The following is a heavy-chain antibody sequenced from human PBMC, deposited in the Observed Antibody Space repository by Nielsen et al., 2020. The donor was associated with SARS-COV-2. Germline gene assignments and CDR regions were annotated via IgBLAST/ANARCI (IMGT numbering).Heavy chain of an antibody. CDR2: INPNSGGT. Sequence: WVRQAPGQGLEWMGRINPNSGGTNYAQKFQGRVTMTRDTSISTAYMELSRLRSDDTAVYYCARARGRSTMVRGVTYFDYWGQGTLVTVSS. J-gene: IGHJ4*02. CDR3: ARARGRSTMVRGVTYFDY. V-gene: IGHV1-2*06. D-gene: IGHD3-10*01.